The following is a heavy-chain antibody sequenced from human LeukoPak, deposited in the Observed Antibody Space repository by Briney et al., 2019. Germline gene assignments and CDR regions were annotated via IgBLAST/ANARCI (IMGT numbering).Heavy chain of an antibody. Sequence: ASVKVSCKASGYTFTGYYMHWVRQAPGQGLEWMGWINPNSGGTNYAQKFQGRVTMTRDTSISTAYMELSRLRSDDTAVYYCARDHRYCSSTSCKLRIPFDPWGQGTLVTVSS. D-gene: IGHD2-2*01. J-gene: IGHJ5*02. CDR2: INPNSGGT. V-gene: IGHV1-2*02. CDR3: ARDHRYCSSTSCKLRIPFDP. CDR1: GYTFTGYY.